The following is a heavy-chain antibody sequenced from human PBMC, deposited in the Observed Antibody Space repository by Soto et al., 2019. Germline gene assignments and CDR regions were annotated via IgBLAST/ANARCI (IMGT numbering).Heavy chain of an antibody. D-gene: IGHD2-2*01. CDR3: ARATLVVAQAFDI. Sequence: LGESLNISCKGSGYNFPAYWIGWVRQMPGKGLEWMGIIYPADSDARYSPSFQGQVTISVDKSINTAYLQWSSLKASDTAMYYCARATLVVAQAFDIWAQGTMVTVSS. J-gene: IGHJ3*02. CDR2: IYPADSDA. CDR1: GYNFPAYW. V-gene: IGHV5-51*01.